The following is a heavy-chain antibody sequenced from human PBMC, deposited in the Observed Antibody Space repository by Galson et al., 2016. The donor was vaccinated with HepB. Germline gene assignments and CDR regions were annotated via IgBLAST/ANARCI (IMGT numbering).Heavy chain of an antibody. V-gene: IGHV3-23*01. J-gene: IGHJ6*02. CDR2: ISGSGGST. CDR3: AKGLKGRDYYGMDV. CDR1: GFTFSSYA. Sequence: SLRLSCAASGFTFSSYAMSWVRQAPGKGLEWVSAISGSGGSTYYADSVKGRFTISRDNSKNTLYLQMNSLRAEDTAVYYCAKGLKGRDYYGMDVWGQGTTVTVSS.